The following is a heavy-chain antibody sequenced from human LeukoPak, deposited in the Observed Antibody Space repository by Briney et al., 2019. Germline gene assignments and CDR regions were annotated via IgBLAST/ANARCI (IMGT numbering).Heavy chain of an antibody. CDR1: GFTFSSYG. J-gene: IGHJ4*02. CDR2: IKSKTDGGTR. Sequence: GGSLRLSCAASGFTFSSYGMSWVRQAPGKGLEWVGRIKSKTDGGTRDYAAPVKVRFTISRDDSKNTLYLQMNSLKTEDTAVYYCTTDYTSGNPYWGQGTLVTVSS. V-gene: IGHV3-15*01. CDR3: TTDYTSGNPY. D-gene: IGHD3-10*01.